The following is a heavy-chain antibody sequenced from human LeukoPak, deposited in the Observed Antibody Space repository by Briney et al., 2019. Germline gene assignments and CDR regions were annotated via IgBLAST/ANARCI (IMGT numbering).Heavy chain of an antibody. D-gene: IGHD1-1*01. CDR3: ARDGPTGTYHVDY. CDR2: IYYSGST. V-gene: IGHV4-39*07. J-gene: IGHJ4*02. Sequence: PSETLSLTCTVSGGSISSNTYYWGWIRQPPGKGLEWIGSIYYSGSTYYNPSLKSRVTISVDTSKNQFSLKLSSVTAADTAVYYCARDGPTGTYHVDYWGQGTLVTVSS. CDR1: GGSISSNTYY.